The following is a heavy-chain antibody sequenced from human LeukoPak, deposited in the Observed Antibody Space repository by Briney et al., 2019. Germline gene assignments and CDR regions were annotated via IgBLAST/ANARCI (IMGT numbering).Heavy chain of an antibody. J-gene: IGHJ6*03. V-gene: IGHV1-18*01. CDR1: GYTFTSYG. CDR3: ARGRGDFWSGYRARRDYYYYYMDV. CDR2: ISAYNGNT. D-gene: IGHD3-3*01. Sequence: ASVKVSCKASGYTFTSYGISWVRQAPGQGLEWMGWISAYNGNTNYAQKLQGRVTMTTDTSTSTAYMELSSLRSEDTAVYYCARGRGDFWSGYRARRDYYYYYMDVWGKGTTVTVSS.